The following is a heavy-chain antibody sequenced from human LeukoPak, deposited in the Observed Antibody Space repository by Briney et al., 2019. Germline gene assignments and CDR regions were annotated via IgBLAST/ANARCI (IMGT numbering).Heavy chain of an antibody. D-gene: IGHD6-6*01. Sequence: GGSLRLSCAASGFTFSDYWMHWVRQAPGKGLMWVSRINGDGSSTSYADSVKGRFTISRDNAKNTLYLQMNTLRAEDTALYYCYFVHMDVWGKGTTVTVSS. CDR1: GFTFSDYW. CDR3: YFVHMDV. V-gene: IGHV3-74*01. J-gene: IGHJ6*03. CDR2: INGDGSST.